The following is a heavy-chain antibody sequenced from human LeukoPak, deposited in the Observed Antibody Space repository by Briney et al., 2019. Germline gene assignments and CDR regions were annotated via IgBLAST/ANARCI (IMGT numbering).Heavy chain of an antibody. CDR3: ARSYSSSWPGAFDI. CDR1: GGSISTNSYY. CDR2: IYSSGNT. Sequence: SGTLSLTCTVSGGSISTNSYYWGWIRQPPGTGLEWIGSIYSSGNTYYNPSLKSRVTISVDTSKNQFSLKVSSVTAAGTAVYYCARSYSSSWPGAFDIWGQGTMVTVSS. D-gene: IGHD6-13*01. J-gene: IGHJ3*02. V-gene: IGHV4-39*01.